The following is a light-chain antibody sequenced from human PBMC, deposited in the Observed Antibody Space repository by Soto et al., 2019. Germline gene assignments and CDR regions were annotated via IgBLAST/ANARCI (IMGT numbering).Light chain of an antibody. Sequence: QAVVTQEPSLTVSPGGTVTLTCGSSTGAVTSGHYPYWFQQKPGQAPRTLIYDTSNKHSWTPARFSGSLLGGKAALTLSGAQPEDEAEYYCLLSYSGALYVFETGTKLTVL. CDR3: LLSYSGALYV. CDR2: DTS. CDR1: TGAVTSGHY. V-gene: IGLV7-46*01. J-gene: IGLJ1*01.